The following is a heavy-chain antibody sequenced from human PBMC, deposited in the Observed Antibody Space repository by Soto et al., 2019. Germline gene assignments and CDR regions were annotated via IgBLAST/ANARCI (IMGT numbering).Heavy chain of an antibody. Sequence: VQLVQSGGGSVQPGGSLRLSCEASGFTFTSFWMHWVRQVPGKGLVWVSRINSDGSNIRYADSVKGRFTVSRDNAKGTLYLQMNSLTVDDTAVYYCPRDGAQIVVLGANYDYWGQGTLVTVSS. J-gene: IGHJ4*02. CDR3: PRDGAQIVVLGANYDY. CDR2: INSDGSNI. D-gene: IGHD2-21*01. V-gene: IGHV3-74*01. CDR1: GFTFTSFW.